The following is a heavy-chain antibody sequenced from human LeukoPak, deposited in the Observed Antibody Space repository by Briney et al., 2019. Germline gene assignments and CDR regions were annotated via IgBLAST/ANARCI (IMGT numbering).Heavy chain of an antibody. CDR2: IYSDGTT. V-gene: IGHV3-53*01. D-gene: IGHD6-19*01. Sequence: GGSLRLSCAASGFTFSSNYMSWVRQAPGKGLEWVSVIYSDGTTYYADSVKGRFTISRDNSKNTVHLQMNSLRPEDTAVYYCAREQPPESGWYVGLWDYWGQGTLVTVSS. CDR1: GFTFSSNY. J-gene: IGHJ4*02. CDR3: AREQPPESGWYVGLWDY.